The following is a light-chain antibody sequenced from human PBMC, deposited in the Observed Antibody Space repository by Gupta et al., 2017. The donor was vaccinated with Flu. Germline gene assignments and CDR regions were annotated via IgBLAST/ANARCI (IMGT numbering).Light chain of an antibody. V-gene: IGKV1-6*01. CDR3: LHDYNYPRT. CDR2: ATS. CDR1: QGIANE. Sequence: AIQMTQSPSSLSASVGDRVTITCRASQGIANELAWYQQRPGRAPRLLIYATSTLQTGVPSRFSGSGSDTDFTLTITSLQPEDFATYYCLHDYNYPRTFGQGTKVDIK. J-gene: IGKJ1*01.